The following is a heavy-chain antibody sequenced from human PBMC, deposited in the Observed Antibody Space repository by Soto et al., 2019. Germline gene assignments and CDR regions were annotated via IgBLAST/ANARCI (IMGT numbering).Heavy chain of an antibody. J-gene: IGHJ4*02. D-gene: IGHD6-13*01. CDR2: ISWNSGSI. CDR3: AKFGTAAAGDEADY. V-gene: IGHV3-9*01. CDR1: GFTFDDYA. Sequence: EVQLVESGGGLVQPGRSLRLSCAASGFTFDDYAMHWVRQAPGKGLEWVSGISWNSGSIGYADSVKGRFTISRDNAKNSLYLQMNSVRAEDTALYYCAKFGTAAAGDEADYWGQGTLVTVSS.